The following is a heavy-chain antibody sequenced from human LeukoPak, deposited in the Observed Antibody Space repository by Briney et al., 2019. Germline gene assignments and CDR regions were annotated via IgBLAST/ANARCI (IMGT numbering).Heavy chain of an antibody. CDR2: ISSSGTTI. D-gene: IGHD6-19*01. Sequence: GGSLRLSCAASGFTFSSYEMNWVRQAPGKGLEWVSYISSSGTTIYYADSVNGRFTISRDNAKNALYLQMNSLRAEDTAVYYCAREAAGYSSGWPDNWGQGTLVTVSS. V-gene: IGHV3-48*03. CDR3: AREAAGYSSGWPDN. J-gene: IGHJ4*02. CDR1: GFTFSSYE.